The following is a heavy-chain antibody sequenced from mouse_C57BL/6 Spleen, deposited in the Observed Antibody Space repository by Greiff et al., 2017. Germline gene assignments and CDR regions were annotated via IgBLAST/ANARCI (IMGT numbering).Heavy chain of an antibody. CDR2: INPSSGYT. D-gene: IGHD1-1*01. J-gene: IGHJ4*01. V-gene: IGHV1-7*01. CDR1: GYTFTSYW. Sequence: VQLQQSGAELAKPGASVKLSCKASGYTFTSYWMHWVKQRPGQGLEWIGYINPSSGYTKYNQKFKDKATLTADKSSSTAYMQLSSLTYEDSAVYYCASTTVNPSYAMDYWGQGTSVTVSS. CDR3: ASTTVNPSYAMDY.